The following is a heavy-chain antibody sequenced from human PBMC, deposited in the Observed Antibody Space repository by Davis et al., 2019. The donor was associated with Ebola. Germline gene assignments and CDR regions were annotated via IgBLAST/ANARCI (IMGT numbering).Heavy chain of an antibody. D-gene: IGHD3-3*01. CDR1: GYTFTGYY. Sequence: ASVKVSCKASGYTFTGYYMHWVRQAPGQGLEWMAIINPNGGSTSYAQKFQGRVTMTRDTSTSTVYMELSSLRSEDTAVYYCARDLFFATSPLPFFDYWGQGTLVTVSS. CDR3: ARDLFFATSPLPFFDY. V-gene: IGHV1-46*01. J-gene: IGHJ4*02. CDR2: INPNGGST.